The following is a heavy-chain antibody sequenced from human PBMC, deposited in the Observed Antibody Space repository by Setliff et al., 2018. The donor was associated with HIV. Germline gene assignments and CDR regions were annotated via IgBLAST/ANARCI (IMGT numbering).Heavy chain of an antibody. V-gene: IGHV3-30*01. CDR3: AARLNFDY. J-gene: IGHJ4*02. CDR1: GFTFSSYA. Sequence: GGSLRLSCAASGFTFSSYAMHWVRQAPGKGLEWVAVMSHDGSDKYYADSVKGRFTISRDDFQSTLYLQINSLRPEDTAVYYCAARLNFDYWGQGTLVTVSS. D-gene: IGHD3-16*01. CDR2: MSHDGSDK.